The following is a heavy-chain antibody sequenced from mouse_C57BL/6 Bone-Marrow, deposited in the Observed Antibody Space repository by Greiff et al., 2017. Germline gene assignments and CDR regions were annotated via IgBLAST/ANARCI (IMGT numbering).Heavy chain of an antibody. D-gene: IGHD2-3*01. CDR1: GFSLTSYG. V-gene: IGHV2-2*01. CDR2: IWSGGST. J-gene: IGHJ4*01. Sequence: VKLMESGPGLVQPSQSLSITCTVSGFSLTSYGVHWVRQSPGKGLEWLGVIWSGGSTDYNAAFISRLSISKDNSKSQVFFKMNSLQADDTAIYYCARKDDGYYPYAMDYWGQGTSVTVSS. CDR3: ARKDDGYYPYAMDY.